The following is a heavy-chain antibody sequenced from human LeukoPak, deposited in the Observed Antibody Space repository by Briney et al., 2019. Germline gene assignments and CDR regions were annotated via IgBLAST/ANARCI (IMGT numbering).Heavy chain of an antibody. D-gene: IGHD6-13*01. CDR3: ARTYSSSWYVYYYYYMDV. CDR2: IYTSGST. J-gene: IGHJ6*03. V-gene: IGHV4-61*02. Sequence: PSETLSLTCTVSGGSISSGSYYWSWIRQPAGKGLEWIGRIYTSGSTNYNPSLKSRVTISVDTSKNQFSLKLSSVTAADTAVYYCARTYSSSWYVYYYYYMDVWGKGTTVTVSS. CDR1: GGSISSGSYY.